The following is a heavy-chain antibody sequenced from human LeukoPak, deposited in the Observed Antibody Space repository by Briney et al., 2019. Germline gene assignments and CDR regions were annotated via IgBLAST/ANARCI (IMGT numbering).Heavy chain of an antibody. D-gene: IGHD2-2*01. CDR3: ARDPNPKVVPAAIPWFDP. J-gene: IGHJ5*02. CDR1: GGTFSRFT. Sequence: GASVKVSCKASGGTFSRFTISWARQAPGQGLEWMGGIIPIFGTANYAQKFQGRVTITADESTSTAYMELSSLRSEDTAVYYCARDPNPKVVPAAIPWFDPWGQGTLVTVSS. V-gene: IGHV1-69*13. CDR2: IIPIFGTA.